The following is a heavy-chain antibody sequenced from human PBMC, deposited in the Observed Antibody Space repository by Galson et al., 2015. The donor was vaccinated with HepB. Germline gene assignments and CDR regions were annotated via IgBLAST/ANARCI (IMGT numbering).Heavy chain of an antibody. CDR1: GYTLTELP. CDR3: ATGPMNYYGMDV. Sequence: SVKVSCKVSGYTLTELPMHWVRQAPGKGLEWMGGFDPEDGETIYAQKFQGRVTMTEDTSTDTAYMELSSLRSEDTAVYYCATGPMNYYGMDVWGQGTTVTVSS. V-gene: IGHV1-24*01. CDR2: FDPEDGET. J-gene: IGHJ6*02. D-gene: IGHD3-22*01.